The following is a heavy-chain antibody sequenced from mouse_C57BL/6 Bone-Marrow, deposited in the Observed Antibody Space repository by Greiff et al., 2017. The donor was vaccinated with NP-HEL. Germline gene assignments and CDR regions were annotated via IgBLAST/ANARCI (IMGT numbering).Heavy chain of an antibody. CDR2: IYYSGTI. CDR3: ARETTTEYFDV. D-gene: IGHD1-1*01. V-gene: IGHV3-5*01. CDR1: GISITTGNYR. Sequence: EVKVEESGPGLVKPSQTVFLTCTVTGISITTGNYRWSWIRQFPGNKLEWIGYIYYSGTITDNPSLTSRTTITRDTSKNQFYLEMNSLTAEDTATYYCARETTTEYFDVWGTGTTVTVSS. J-gene: IGHJ1*03.